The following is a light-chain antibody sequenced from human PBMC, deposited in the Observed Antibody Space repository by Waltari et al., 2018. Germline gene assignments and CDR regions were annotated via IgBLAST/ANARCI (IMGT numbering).Light chain of an antibody. Sequence: DIQMTQSPSTLSASVGDRVTITCRASQSIGSWLAWYQQKPGKAPKLLIYEATSLESGVPERFSASGSGTEFTLTISSLQPDDFATYYCQRYNSYPITFGPGTKVDI. CDR3: QRYNSYPIT. V-gene: IGKV1-5*03. CDR2: EAT. CDR1: QSIGSW. J-gene: IGKJ3*01.